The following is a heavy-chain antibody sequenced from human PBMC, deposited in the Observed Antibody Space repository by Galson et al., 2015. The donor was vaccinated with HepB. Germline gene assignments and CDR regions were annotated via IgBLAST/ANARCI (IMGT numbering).Heavy chain of an antibody. CDR2: INPSGGST. Sequence: SVKVSCKASGYTFTSYYMHWVRQAPGQGLEWMGIINPSGGSTSYAQKFQGRVTITADKSTSTAYMELSSLRSEDSAVYYCAREVKVYYGSGSYSYYGMDVWGQGTTVTVSS. V-gene: IGHV1-46*01. J-gene: IGHJ6*02. D-gene: IGHD3-10*01. CDR3: AREVKVYYGSGSYSYYGMDV. CDR1: GYTFTSYY.